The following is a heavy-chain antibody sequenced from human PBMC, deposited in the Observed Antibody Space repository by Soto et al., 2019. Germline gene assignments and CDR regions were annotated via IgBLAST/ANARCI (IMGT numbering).Heavy chain of an antibody. V-gene: IGHV4-34*01. J-gene: IGHJ6*02. Sequence: QVQLQQWGAGLLKPSETLSLTCAFYGGSFSGYYCTWIRQSPGRGLEWIGESNHSGSTNLNPSLKRRVTISVDTSKNKFSLKVNSVTAADSAVYYCARGAPDYYHSMDVWGQGTTVTVSS. CDR3: ARGAPDYYHSMDV. CDR1: GGSFSGYY. CDR2: SNHSGST.